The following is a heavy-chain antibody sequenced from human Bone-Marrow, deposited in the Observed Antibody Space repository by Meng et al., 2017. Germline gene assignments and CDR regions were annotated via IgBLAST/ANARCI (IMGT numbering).Heavy chain of an antibody. D-gene: IGHD6-13*01. J-gene: IGHJ6*02. V-gene: IGHV3-7*01. CDR1: GFTFSSYW. Sequence: GESLKISCAASGFTFSSYWMSWVRQAPGKGLEWVANIKQDGSEKDYVDSVKGRFTISRDNAKNSLYLQMNSLRAEDTAVYYCARDTPTPYSSSWYYYYGMDVWGQGTTVTVSS. CDR2: IKQDGSEK. CDR3: ARDTPTPYSSSWYYYYGMDV.